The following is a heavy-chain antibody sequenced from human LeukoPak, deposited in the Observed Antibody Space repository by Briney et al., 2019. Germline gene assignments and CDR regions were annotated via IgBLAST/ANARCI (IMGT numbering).Heavy chain of an antibody. V-gene: IGHV1-18*01. CDR2: ISGYNGNT. Sequence: ASVKVSCKASGYTITDYYIHWVRQAPGQGLEWMGWISGYNGNTKYAQKLQGRVTMTTDTSTSTAYMELRSLRPDDTAVYYCARVAPHRRLSSGWYYFDYWGQGTLVTVSS. CDR1: GYTITDYY. D-gene: IGHD6-19*01. CDR3: ARVAPHRRLSSGWYYFDY. J-gene: IGHJ4*02.